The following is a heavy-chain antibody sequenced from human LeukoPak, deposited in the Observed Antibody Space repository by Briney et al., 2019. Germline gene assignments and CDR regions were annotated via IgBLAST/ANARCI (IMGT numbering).Heavy chain of an antibody. V-gene: IGHV3-23*01. Sequence: PGGSLRLSCAASGFTFSSYAMSWVRQAPGKGLEWVSSISGSGGSTYYSDSVKGRFTISRDNSKNTLYLQLNSLRAEDTAVYYCAKDRSSGWYDAFDIWGQGTMVTVSS. CDR3: AKDRSSGWYDAFDI. J-gene: IGHJ3*02. CDR1: GFTFSSYA. D-gene: IGHD6-19*01. CDR2: ISGSGGST.